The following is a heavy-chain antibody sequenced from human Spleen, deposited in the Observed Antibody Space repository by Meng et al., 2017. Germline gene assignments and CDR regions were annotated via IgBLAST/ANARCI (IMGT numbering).Heavy chain of an antibody. Sequence: ASVKVSCKASGYTFTNYAISWVRQAPGQGLEWMGWINPNSGGTNYAQKFQGRVTMTRDTSISTAYMELSRLRSDDTAVYYCASSTTAMVEGYDYWGQGTLVTVSS. CDR3: ASSTTAMVEGYDY. J-gene: IGHJ4*02. CDR1: GYTFTNYA. CDR2: INPNSGGT. V-gene: IGHV1-2*02. D-gene: IGHD5-18*01.